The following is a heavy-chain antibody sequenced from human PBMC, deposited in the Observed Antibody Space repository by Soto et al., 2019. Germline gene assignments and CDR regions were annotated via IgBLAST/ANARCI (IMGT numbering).Heavy chain of an antibody. J-gene: IGHJ4*02. CDR3: ARLAMANPHDY. D-gene: IGHD5-18*01. CDR2: INHSGST. CDR1: GGSFSGYY. Sequence: ASETLSLTCAVYGGSFSGYYWSWVRQPPGKGLEWIGEINHSGSTNYNPSLKSRVTISVDTSKNQFSLKLSSVTAADTAVYYCARLAMANPHDYWGQGTLVTVSS. V-gene: IGHV4-34*01.